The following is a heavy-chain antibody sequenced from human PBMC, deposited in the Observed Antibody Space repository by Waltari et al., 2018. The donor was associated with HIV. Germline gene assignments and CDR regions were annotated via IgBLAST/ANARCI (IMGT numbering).Heavy chain of an antibody. CDR3: ARDSAPGLAVDDDDGEFFYYGLDV. J-gene: IGHJ6*01. Sequence: QVHLEQWGTGLLRPSETLSLTCAVYGGSLSGYYWSWIPQAPGRGLEWIGEVNHVGRTNYSPSLKGRVTVSVDTSKNQFSLTMRSVTAADTAVYYCARDSAPGLAVDDDDGEFFYYGLDVWGQGTTVTVSS. CDR2: VNHVGRT. D-gene: IGHD6-19*01. V-gene: IGHV4-34*01. CDR1: GGSLSGYY.